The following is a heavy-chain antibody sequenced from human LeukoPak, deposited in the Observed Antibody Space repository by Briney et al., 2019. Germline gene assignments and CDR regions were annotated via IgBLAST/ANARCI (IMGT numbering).Heavy chain of an antibody. CDR3: ARAGYGYSEY. J-gene: IGHJ4*02. Sequence: ASVKVSCKASGGTFNSSAISWVRQAPGQGLEWMGGIIPFFGTANYAQKFQGRVTITTGESTSTAYMELSSLRAEDTGVYYCARAGYGYSEYWGQGTLVTVSS. CDR2: IIPFFGTA. D-gene: IGHD5-18*01. CDR1: GGTFNSSA. V-gene: IGHV1-69*05.